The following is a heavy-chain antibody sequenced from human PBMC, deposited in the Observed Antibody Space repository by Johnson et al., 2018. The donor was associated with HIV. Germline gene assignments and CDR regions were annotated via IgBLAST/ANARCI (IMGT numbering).Heavy chain of an antibody. J-gene: IGHJ3*02. CDR3: ARYNWESPSYAFDI. Sequence: QMLLVESGGGVVQPGGSLRLSCAASGFTFSSYDMNWVRQAPGKGLEWVSFISSDGSTIYYADSVKGRFTISRNNSKNTLYLQMNSLIAEDTAIYYCARYNWESPSYAFDIWGQGTMVTVSS. V-gene: IGHV3-NL1*01. CDR2: ISSDGSTI. CDR1: GFTFSSYD. D-gene: IGHD1-20*01.